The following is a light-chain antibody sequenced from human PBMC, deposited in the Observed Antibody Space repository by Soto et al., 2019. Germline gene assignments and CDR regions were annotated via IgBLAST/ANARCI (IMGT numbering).Light chain of an antibody. Sequence: EIVLTQSPGTLSLSPGERATLSCRASQSVSSSFLAWYRQKPGQAPRLLMYGASTRAPGIPDRFSGSGSGTDFTLTISRVEREDFAVYYCQRYGNSYTFVQATKLEIK. J-gene: IGKJ2*01. V-gene: IGKV3-20*01. CDR2: GAS. CDR1: QSVSSSF. CDR3: QRYGNSYT.